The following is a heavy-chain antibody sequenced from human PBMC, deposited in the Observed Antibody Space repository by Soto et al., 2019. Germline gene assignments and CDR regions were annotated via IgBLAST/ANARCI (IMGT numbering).Heavy chain of an antibody. J-gene: IGHJ3*02. CDR1: GFTFSSYG. CDR3: AKVRRGDSDI. CDR2: ISYDGSNK. Sequence: GGSLRLSCAASGFTFSSYGMHWVRQAPGKGLEWVAVISYDGSNKYYADSVKGRFIISRDNSKNTLYLQMNSLRAEDTAVYYCAKVRRGDSDIWGQGTMVTVSS. V-gene: IGHV3-30*18.